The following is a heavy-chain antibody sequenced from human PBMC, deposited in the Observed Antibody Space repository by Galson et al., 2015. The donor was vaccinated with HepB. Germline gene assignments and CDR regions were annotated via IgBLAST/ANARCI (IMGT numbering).Heavy chain of an antibody. CDR2: ISTYNGNT. CDR1: GYTFTSNS. Sequence: SVKVSCKASGYTFTSNSMSWVRQAPGQGLEWIGWISTYNGNTYYAEKFRGRVTMTTDTSTSTGYMELRSLRSDDTAVYFCVRDRGMITFGGVTVPRADYFDSWGQGTLVTVSS. D-gene: IGHD3-16*02. V-gene: IGHV1-18*01. CDR3: VRDRGMITFGGVTVPRADYFDS. J-gene: IGHJ4*02.